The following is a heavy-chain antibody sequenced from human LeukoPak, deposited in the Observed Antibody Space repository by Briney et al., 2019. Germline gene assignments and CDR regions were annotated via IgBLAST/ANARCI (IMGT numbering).Heavy chain of an antibody. V-gene: IGHV1-18*01. Sequence: EASVKVSCKASGYTFTNYGITWVRQAPGQGPEWMGWISTYSGNTDGNTKYAQKLQGRVTMTTDTSTSTAYMELRSLRSDDTAVYYCARGYYYDSSGYRHWGQGTLVTVSS. D-gene: IGHD3-22*01. CDR1: GYTFTNYG. CDR2: ISTYSGNTDGNT. CDR3: ARGYYYDSSGYRH. J-gene: IGHJ4*02.